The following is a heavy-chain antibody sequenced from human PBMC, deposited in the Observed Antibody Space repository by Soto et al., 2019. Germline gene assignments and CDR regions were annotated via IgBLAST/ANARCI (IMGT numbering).Heavy chain of an antibody. D-gene: IGHD2-8*01. V-gene: IGHV3-23*01. CDR2: ITGSGRDT. J-gene: IGHJ4*02. Sequence: PGGSLRLSCAASGFTFRNNVLSWVRQAPGKGLDWVSGITGSGRDTYYADSVKGRFTISRDNSKNMVFLQMNSLRAEDTAIYCAKNGLDNSPSAIDSWGPGTLVTVSS. CDR3: AKNGLDNSPSAIDS. CDR1: GFTFRNNV.